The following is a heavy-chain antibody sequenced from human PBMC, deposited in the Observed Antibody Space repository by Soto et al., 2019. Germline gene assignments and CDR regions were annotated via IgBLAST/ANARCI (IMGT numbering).Heavy chain of an antibody. CDR1: GFSLSTSGVG. V-gene: IGHV2-5*02. D-gene: IGHD2-21*01. J-gene: IGHJ5*02. Sequence: QITLKKSGPTLVEPTQTLTLTCSFSGFSLSTSGVGVGWLRQAPGKALVCLGIIYWDNDRRYNPPLKKRLTLTKATSTSQVSLTLTYMEPVDTAAYYRAHRVPYSSYWDGGWFDPWCQGALVTDS. CDR3: AHRVPYSSYWDGGWFDP. CDR2: IYWDNDR.